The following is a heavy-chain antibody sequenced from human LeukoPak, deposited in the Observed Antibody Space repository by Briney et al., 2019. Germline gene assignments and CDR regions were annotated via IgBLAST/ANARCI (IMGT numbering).Heavy chain of an antibody. D-gene: IGHD6-6*01. CDR1: GGYISSHY. Sequence: SETLSFTCTVSGGYISSHYWSWIRQPAGKGLEWIGRIYTSGSTNYNPSLKSRVTMSLDTSKNQFSLKLSSVTAADTAVYYCARDVPASIATYYFDYWGQGTLVTVSS. J-gene: IGHJ4*02. CDR3: ARDVPASIATYYFDY. V-gene: IGHV4-4*07. CDR2: IYTSGST.